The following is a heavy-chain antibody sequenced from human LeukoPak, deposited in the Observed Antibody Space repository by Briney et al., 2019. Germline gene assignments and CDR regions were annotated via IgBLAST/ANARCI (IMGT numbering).Heavy chain of an antibody. D-gene: IGHD3-22*01. CDR3: ARETSSGYNWFDP. CDR1: GGSFSGYY. CDR2: INHSGNT. Sequence: PSETLSLTCAVYGGSFSGYYWSWIRQPPGKGLEWIGEINHSGNTNYNPSLKSRVTISVDTSKNQFSLKLSSVTAADTAVYYCARETSSGYNWFDPWGQGTLVTVSS. V-gene: IGHV4-34*01. J-gene: IGHJ5*02.